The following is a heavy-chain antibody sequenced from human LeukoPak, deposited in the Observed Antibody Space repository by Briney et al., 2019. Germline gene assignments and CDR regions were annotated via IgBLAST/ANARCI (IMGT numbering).Heavy chain of an antibody. CDR2: IKQDGSEK. CDR3: ARVRGVVIATCFDY. V-gene: IGHV3-7*01. Sequence: GGSLRLSCAASGFTFSSYWMSWVRQAPGKGLEGVANIKQDGSEKYYVDSVKGRFTISRDNAKNSLYLPMNSLRAEDTAVYYCARVRGVVIATCFDYWGQGTLVTVSS. J-gene: IGHJ4*02. D-gene: IGHD2-21*01. CDR1: GFTFSSYW.